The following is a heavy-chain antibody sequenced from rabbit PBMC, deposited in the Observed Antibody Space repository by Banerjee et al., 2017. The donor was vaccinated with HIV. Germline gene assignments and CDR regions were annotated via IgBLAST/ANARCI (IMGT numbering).Heavy chain of an antibody. CDR3: VRGGDSYDAYGDTRLDL. CDR2: IATGDGRT. Sequence: QEQLVESGGGLVQPEGSLTLTCTASGIDFSGYYWICWVRQAPGKGPEWIACIATGDGRTYYASWAKGRFTISKTSSTTVTLQMTSLTAADTATYFCVRGGDSYDAYGDTRLDLWGPGTLVTVS. CDR1: GIDFSGYYW. J-gene: IGHJ3*01. V-gene: IGHV1S45*01. D-gene: IGHD2-1*01.